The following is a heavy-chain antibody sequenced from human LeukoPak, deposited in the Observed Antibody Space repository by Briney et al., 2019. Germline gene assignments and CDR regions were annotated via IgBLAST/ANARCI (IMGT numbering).Heavy chain of an antibody. V-gene: IGHV4-30-4*08. CDR1: GGSISSGDYY. D-gene: IGHD6-13*01. J-gene: IGHJ3*02. CDR2: IYYSGST. CDR3: AREGPRAAAGTYYDAFDI. Sequence: SETLSPTCTVSGGSISSGDYYWSWIRQPPGKGLEWIGYIYYSGSTYYNPSLKSRVTISVDTSKNQFSLKLSSVTAADTAVYYCAREGPRAAAGTYYDAFDIWGQGTMVTVSS.